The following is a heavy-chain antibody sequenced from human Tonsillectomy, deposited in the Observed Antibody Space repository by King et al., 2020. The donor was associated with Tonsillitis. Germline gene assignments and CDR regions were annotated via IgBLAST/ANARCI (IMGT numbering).Heavy chain of an antibody. J-gene: IGHJ4*02. CDR1: GVTFSSYT. CDR2: IISSGISI. CDR3: ARHDTDYYDSSGYVTYGSLFDY. V-gene: IGHV3-21*01. D-gene: IGHD3-22*01. Sequence: VQLVESGGGLVKPGGSLRLSCAASGVTFSSYTMNWVRQAPGKGLGWVSSIISSGISIYYADSVKGRFTISRDNAKNSLYMKMNSLRAENTAVYYCARHDTDYYDSSGYVTYGSLFDYWGQGTLVTVSS.